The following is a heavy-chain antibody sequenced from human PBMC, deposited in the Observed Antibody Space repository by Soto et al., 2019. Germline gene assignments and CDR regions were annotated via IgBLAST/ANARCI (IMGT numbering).Heavy chain of an antibody. Sequence: SLIISCESSGIPFSSFCIHLVLQAPGKGLEWLAIIWNDGSNEYYADSVKGRFTISRDNSKNTVYLQVSNLRAEDTAVYFCDRDQTDSGGYSDSWGQGTLVTVSS. CDR3: DRDQTDSGGYSDS. CDR1: GIPFSSFC. D-gene: IGHD2-15*01. J-gene: IGHJ4*02. CDR2: IWNDGSNE. V-gene: IGHV3-33*01.